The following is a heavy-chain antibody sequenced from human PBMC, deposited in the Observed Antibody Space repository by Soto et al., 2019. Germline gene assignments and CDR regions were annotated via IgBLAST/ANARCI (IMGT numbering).Heavy chain of an antibody. V-gene: IGHV4-61*01. CDR1: GGSVSSGSYY. J-gene: IGHJ3*02. CDR2: IYYSGST. CDR3: AGIAVAGREATFDI. Sequence: QVQLQESGPGLVKPSETLSLTCTVSGGSVSSGSYYWSWIRQPPGKGLEWIGYIYYSGSTNYNPSLKSRVTISVDTSKNQFSLKLSSVTAADTAVYYCAGIAVAGREATFDIWGQGTMVTVSS. D-gene: IGHD6-19*01.